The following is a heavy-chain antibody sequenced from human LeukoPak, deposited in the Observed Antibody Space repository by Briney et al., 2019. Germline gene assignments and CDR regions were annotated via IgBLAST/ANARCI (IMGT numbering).Heavy chain of an antibody. J-gene: IGHJ4*02. CDR1: GGTFSSYT. D-gene: IGHD3-10*01. CDR2: IIPILGIA. CDR3: ARDRQLLWFGELLFLPVDY. Sequence: GASVKVSCKASGGTFSSYTISWVRQAPGQGLEWMGRIIPILGIANYAQKFQGRVTITADKSTSTAYMELSSLRSEDTAVYYCARDRQLLWFGELLFLPVDYWGQGTLVTVSS. V-gene: IGHV1-69*04.